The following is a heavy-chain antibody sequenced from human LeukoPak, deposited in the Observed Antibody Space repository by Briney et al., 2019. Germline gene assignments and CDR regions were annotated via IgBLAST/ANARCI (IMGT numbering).Heavy chain of an antibody. J-gene: IGHJ4*02. CDR2: INPNSGGT. D-gene: IGHD3-3*01. CDR3: AREFAFGVVTIRYYFDY. CDR1: GYTFTGYY. Sequence: ASVKVSCTASGYTFTGYYMHWVRQAPGQGLEWMGWINPNSGGTNYAQKFQGWVTMTRDTSISTAYMELSRLRSDDTAVYYCAREFAFGVVTIRYYFDYWGQGTLVTVSS. V-gene: IGHV1-2*04.